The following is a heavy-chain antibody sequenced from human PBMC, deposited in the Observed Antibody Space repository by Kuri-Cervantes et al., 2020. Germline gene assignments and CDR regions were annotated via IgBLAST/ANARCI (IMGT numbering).Heavy chain of an antibody. CDR3: ARIPTYYDFWSVTTLYYYYMDV. CDR1: GFTFSSYD. V-gene: IGHV3-33*03. CDR2: IWSDGSNK. J-gene: IGHJ6*03. D-gene: IGHD3-3*01. Sequence: GESLKISCAASGFTFSSYDMRWVRQAPGKGLEWVAVIWSDGSNKYCADSVKGRFTISRDNAKNSLYLQMNSLRAEDTAVYYCARIPTYYDFWSVTTLYYYYMDVWGKGTTVTVSS.